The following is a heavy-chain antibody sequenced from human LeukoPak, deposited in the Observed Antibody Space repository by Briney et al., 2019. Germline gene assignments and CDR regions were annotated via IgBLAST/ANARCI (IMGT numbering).Heavy chain of an antibody. CDR3: ARGAQVDDFWSGYRAPLDY. D-gene: IGHD3-3*01. CDR2: ICYSGSA. Sequence: SETVSLTCTVSGGSISSYYWSWIRQPPGKGLEWIGTICYSGSAYYNPSLKTQVTISVDTSKNQFSLKLSSVTAADTAVYFCARGAQVDDFWSGYRAPLDYWGQGTLVTVSS. V-gene: IGHV4-39*01. CDR1: GGSISSYY. J-gene: IGHJ4*02.